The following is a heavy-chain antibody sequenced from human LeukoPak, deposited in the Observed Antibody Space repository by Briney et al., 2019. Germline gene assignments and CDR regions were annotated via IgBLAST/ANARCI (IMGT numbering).Heavy chain of an antibody. D-gene: IGHD3-3*01. CDR3: ASPSPYYDFWSGYLRYYYYGMDV. Sequence: SGGSLRLSCAASGFTFSSYSMNWVRQAPGKGLEWVSSISSSSSYIYYADSVKGRFTISRDNAKNSLYLQMNSLRAEDTAVYYCASPSPYYDFWSGYLRYYYYGMDVWGQGTTVTVSS. J-gene: IGHJ6*02. CDR2: ISSSSSYI. CDR1: GFTFSSYS. V-gene: IGHV3-21*01.